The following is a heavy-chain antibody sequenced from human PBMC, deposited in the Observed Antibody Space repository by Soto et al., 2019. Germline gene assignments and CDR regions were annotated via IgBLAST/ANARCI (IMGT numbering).Heavy chain of an antibody. CDR3: ARGGYCSSTSCYRLYYYYGMDV. J-gene: IGHJ6*02. CDR2: ISSSSSTI. D-gene: IGHD2-2*01. Sequence: SLRLSCAASGFTFSSYSMNWVRQAPGKGLEWVSYISSSSSTIYYADSVKGRFTISRDNAKNSLYLQMNSLRDEDTAVYYCARGGYCSSTSCYRLYYYYGMDVWGQGTTVTVSS. V-gene: IGHV3-48*02. CDR1: GFTFSSYS.